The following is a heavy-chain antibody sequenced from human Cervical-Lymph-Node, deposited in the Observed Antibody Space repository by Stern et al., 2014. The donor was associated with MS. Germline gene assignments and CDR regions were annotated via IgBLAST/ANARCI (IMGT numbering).Heavy chain of an antibody. V-gene: IGHV1-46*01. D-gene: IGHD3-22*01. Sequence: QVQLVQSGAEVKKPGASVKVSCKASGYTFTSYYMHWVRQAPGQGLEWMGIINPSGGSTSYAQKFQGRVTMTRDTSTSTVYMELSSLRSEDTAVYYCARGTRYGSGSYGPHYYDSSGAFHPPHFDYWGQGTLVTVSS. CDR1: GYTFTSYY. CDR3: ARGTRYGSGSYGPHYYDSSGAFHPPHFDY. CDR2: INPSGGST. J-gene: IGHJ4*02.